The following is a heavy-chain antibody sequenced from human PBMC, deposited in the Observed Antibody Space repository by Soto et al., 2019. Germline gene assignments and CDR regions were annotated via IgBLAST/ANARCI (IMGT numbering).Heavy chain of an antibody. J-gene: IGHJ4*02. CDR1: GFSLSTSGVG. D-gene: IGHD1-20*01. Sequence: QITLKESGPTLVKPTQTVTLTCTFSGFSLSTSGVGVGWIRQPPGKALEWLVFIYWDDDKRYSPALTTKLPITKDTSKNQGHPTMPNKDPVNTATYYCAHTVDPATQYNWNGGNCDYWGQGILVTFSS. CDR2: IYWDDDK. CDR3: AHTVDPATQYNWNGGNCDY. V-gene: IGHV2-5*02.